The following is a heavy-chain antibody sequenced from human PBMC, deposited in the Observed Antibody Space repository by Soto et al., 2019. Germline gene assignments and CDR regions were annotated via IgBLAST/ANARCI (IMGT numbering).Heavy chain of an antibody. CDR3: ARHDYGGFGL. CDR1: GGSISRSSYY. CDR2: IYYSGST. J-gene: IGHJ4*02. D-gene: IGHD4-17*01. V-gene: IGHV4-39*01. Sequence: SETLSLTCAVSGGSISRSSYYWGWIRQPPGKGLEWIGSIYYSGSTYYNPSLKSRVTISVDTSKNQFSLKLSSATAADTAVYYCARHDYGGFGLWGQGTLVTVS.